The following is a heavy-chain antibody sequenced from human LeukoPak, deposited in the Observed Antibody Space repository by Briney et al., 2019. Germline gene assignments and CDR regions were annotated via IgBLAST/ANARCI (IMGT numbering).Heavy chain of an antibody. V-gene: IGHV3-23*01. J-gene: IGHJ4*02. CDR3: ARYSGSYYYPPAWDL. CDR2: TSTSGGSA. CDR1: GFTFSNNA. D-gene: IGHD1-26*01. Sequence: GGSLRLSCAASGFTFSNNAMSWVRQAPGKGLEWVSATSTSGGSAYYTDSVKGRFTISRDNSKNTLYLQMDSLRADDTAVYYCARYSGSYYYPPAWDLWGQGTLVTVSS.